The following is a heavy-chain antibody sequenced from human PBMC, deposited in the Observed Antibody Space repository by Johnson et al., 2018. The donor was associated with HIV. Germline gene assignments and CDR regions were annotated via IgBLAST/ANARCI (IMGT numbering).Heavy chain of an antibody. V-gene: IGHV3-15*01. CDR3: TTEVMEWELQVGWTRAFDI. D-gene: IGHD1-26*01. CDR1: GFTFSNAW. Sequence: VQLVESGGGLVKPGGSLRLSCAASGFTFSNAWMSWVRQAPGKGLEWVGRITSKTDGGTTDYAAPVKGRFTISRDDSKNKLYLQMNSLKTEETTVYYCTTEVMEWELQVGWTRAFDIWGQGTMVTVSS. J-gene: IGHJ3*02. CDR2: ITSKTDGGTT.